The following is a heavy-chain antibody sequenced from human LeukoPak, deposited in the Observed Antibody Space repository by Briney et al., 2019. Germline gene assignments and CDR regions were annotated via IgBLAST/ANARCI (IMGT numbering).Heavy chain of an antibody. D-gene: IGHD3-22*01. CDR1: GFTFSSYA. J-gene: IGHJ4*02. CDR3: AREYYYDSSANGFDY. Sequence: GGSLRLSCAASGFTFSSYAMHWVRPAPGKGLEWVAVISYDGSNKYYADSVKGRFTISRDNSKNTLYLQMNSLRAEDTAVYYCAREYYYDSSANGFDYWGQGTLVTVSS. CDR2: ISYDGSNK. V-gene: IGHV3-30-3*01.